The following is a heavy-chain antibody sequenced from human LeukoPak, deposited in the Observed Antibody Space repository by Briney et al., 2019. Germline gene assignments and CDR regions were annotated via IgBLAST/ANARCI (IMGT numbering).Heavy chain of an antibody. CDR1: GGSISSYY. J-gene: IGHJ3*02. CDR3: ASGELPHAFDI. D-gene: IGHD5-24*01. Sequence: SETLSLTFTVSGGSISSYYWSWIRQPPGKGLEWIGYIYYSGSTNYNPSLKSRVTISVDASKNQFSLKLSSVTAADTAVYYCASGELPHAFDIWGQGTMVTVSS. V-gene: IGHV4-59*01. CDR2: IYYSGST.